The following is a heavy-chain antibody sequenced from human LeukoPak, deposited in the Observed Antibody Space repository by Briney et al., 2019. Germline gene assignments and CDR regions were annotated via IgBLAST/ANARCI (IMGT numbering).Heavy chain of an antibody. J-gene: IGHJ4*02. CDR3: AKDYYDSSDRY. CDR2: IREDGSEK. Sequence: PGGSLRLSCAASGFIFNNYWMSWVRQAPGKGLEWVANIREDGSEKNYVDSVKGRFTISRDNAKTLMYLQMNSLRAEDTAVYYCAKDYYDSSDRYWGQGTLVTVSS. CDR1: GFIFNNYW. D-gene: IGHD3-22*01. V-gene: IGHV3-7*01.